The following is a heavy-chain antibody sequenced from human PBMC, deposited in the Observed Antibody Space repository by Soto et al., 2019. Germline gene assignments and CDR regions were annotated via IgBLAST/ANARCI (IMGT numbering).Heavy chain of an antibody. V-gene: IGHV2-5*02. J-gene: IGHJ6*02. Sequence: QITLKESGPTLVKPTQTLTLTCTFSGFSLSTSGVGVGWIRQPPGKALEWLALIYWDDDKRYSPSLKSRLTITKDTSKNQVDLTTTNMDPVDTATSYGARSSRRSGYEYYYDYSAMDVWGQGATVSVSS. CDR1: GFSLSTSGVG. CDR2: IYWDDDK. D-gene: IGHD5-12*01. CDR3: ARSSRRSGYEYYYDYSAMDV.